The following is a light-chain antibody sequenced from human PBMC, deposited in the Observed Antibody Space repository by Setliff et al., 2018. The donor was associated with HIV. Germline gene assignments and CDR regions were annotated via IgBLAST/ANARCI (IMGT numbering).Light chain of an antibody. CDR3: TSYTSSTTLV. Sequence: QSALAQPPSVSGSPGQSVTISCTGTSSDVGSYNRVSWYQQPPGTAPHPIIFEVSNRPSGVPDRFSGSKSGNTASLTISGLQAEDEADYYCTSYTSSTTLVFGGGTRSPS. V-gene: IGLV2-18*02. CDR1: SSDVGSYNR. CDR2: EVS. J-gene: IGLJ2*01.